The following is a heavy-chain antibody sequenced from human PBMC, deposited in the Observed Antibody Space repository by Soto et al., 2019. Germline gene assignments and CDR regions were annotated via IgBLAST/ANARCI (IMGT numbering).Heavy chain of an antibody. CDR2: IYYSGST. CDR3: ARGYSGDYGMDV. CDR1: GGSISSYY. J-gene: IGHJ6*02. V-gene: IGHV4-59*01. Sequence: QVQLQESGPGLVKPSETLSLTCTVSGGSISSYYWSWIRQPPGKGLEWIGYIYYSGSTNYNPSLKSRVTISVDTSKNQFSRKLSSVTAADTAVYYCARGYSGDYGMDVWGQGTTVTVSS. D-gene: IGHD1-26*01.